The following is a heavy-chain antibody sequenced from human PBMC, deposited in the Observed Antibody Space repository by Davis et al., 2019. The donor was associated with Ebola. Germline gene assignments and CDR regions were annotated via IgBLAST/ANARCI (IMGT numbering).Heavy chain of an antibody. CDR1: GFTFSSYS. CDR3: ARDWEGISSGGSDDPTLYYYGMDV. CDR2: ISSSSSYI. Sequence: GESLKISCAASGFTFSSYSMNWVRQAPGKGLEWVSSISSSSSYIYYADSVKGRFTISRDNAKNSLYLQMNSLRAEDTAVYYCARDWEGISSGGSDDPTLYYYGMDVWGQGTTVTVSS. V-gene: IGHV3-21*01. D-gene: IGHD2-15*01. J-gene: IGHJ6*02.